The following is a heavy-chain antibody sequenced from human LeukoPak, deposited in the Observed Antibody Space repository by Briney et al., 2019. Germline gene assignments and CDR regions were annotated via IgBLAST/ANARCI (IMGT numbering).Heavy chain of an antibody. CDR3: AKDWPWTSGDYLDY. Sequence: GGSLRLSCAASGFTFSSYGMHWVRQAPGKGLEWVAFIRYDGSNKYYADSVKGRFTISRDNSQNTLYLQMNSLRAEDTAVYYCAKDWPWTSGDYLDYWGQGTLVTVSS. V-gene: IGHV3-30*02. J-gene: IGHJ4*02. CDR1: GFTFSSYG. D-gene: IGHD3/OR15-3a*01. CDR2: IRYDGSNK.